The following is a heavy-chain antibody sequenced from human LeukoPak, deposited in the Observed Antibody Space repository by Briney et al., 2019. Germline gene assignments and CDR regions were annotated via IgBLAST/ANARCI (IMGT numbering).Heavy chain of an antibody. D-gene: IGHD3-10*01. CDR1: GFTFSSYS. V-gene: IGHV3-23*01. CDR3: AKTGGSGGRPYNWFDP. Sequence: PGGSLRLSCAASGFTFSSYSMNWVRQAPGKGLEWVSTISGTYDSTYYADSVKGRFTISRDNSKNTLYLQMNSLRAEDTAVYYCAKTGGSGGRPYNWFDPWGQGTLVTVSS. CDR2: ISGTYDST. J-gene: IGHJ5*02.